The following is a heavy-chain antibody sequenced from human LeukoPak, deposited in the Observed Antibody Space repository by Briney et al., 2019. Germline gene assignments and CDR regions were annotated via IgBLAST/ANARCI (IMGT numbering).Heavy chain of an antibody. CDR2: VHYSGTT. CDR3: ATGYGDFRVEGRYFYS. V-gene: IGHV4-59*01. D-gene: IGHD4-17*01. CDR1: DGSITNYD. J-gene: IGHJ4*02. Sequence: SETLSLTCTVSDGSITNYDWSWVRQPPGKGLGFIGHVHYSGTTNYTPSLRSRVTISIDTSKKHFFLKLKSVTAADTAVYYCATGYGDFRVEGRYFYSWGQGTLVTVSS.